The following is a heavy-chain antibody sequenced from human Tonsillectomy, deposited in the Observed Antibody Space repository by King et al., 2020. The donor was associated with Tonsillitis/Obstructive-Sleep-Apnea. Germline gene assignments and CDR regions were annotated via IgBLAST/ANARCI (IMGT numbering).Heavy chain of an antibody. CDR3: ARGLVVVPAAIGYYYYMDV. Sequence: VQLQQWGAGLLKPSETLSLTCAVYGGSFSGYYWSWIRQPPGKGLEWIGEINHSGSTNYNPSLKSRVTISVDTSKNQFSLKLSSVTAADTAVYYCARGLVVVPAAIGYYYYMDVWGKGTTVTVSS. D-gene: IGHD2-2*01. J-gene: IGHJ6*03. V-gene: IGHV4-34*01. CDR2: INHSGST. CDR1: GGSFSGYY.